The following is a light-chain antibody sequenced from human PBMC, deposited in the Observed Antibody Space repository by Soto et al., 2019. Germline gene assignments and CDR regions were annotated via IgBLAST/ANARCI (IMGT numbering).Light chain of an antibody. V-gene: IGKV1-5*03. J-gene: IGKJ1*01. CDR2: KAS. Sequence: DIQMTQTPPTLSLSVGDIVTVTCGASQTISSWLALYQQKPGKAPKLLIYKASTLKSGVPSRFSGSGSGTEFTLTISSLQPDDFATYYCQHYNSYSEAFGQGTKVDI. CDR3: QHYNSYSEA. CDR1: QTISSW.